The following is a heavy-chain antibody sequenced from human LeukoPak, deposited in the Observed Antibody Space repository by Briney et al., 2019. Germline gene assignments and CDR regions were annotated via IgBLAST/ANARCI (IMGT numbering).Heavy chain of an antibody. CDR3: ARDSTQMATITDAFDI. CDR1: GFTFSSYW. D-gene: IGHD5-24*01. J-gene: IGHJ3*02. V-gene: IGHV3-7*01. CDR2: IKQDGSEK. Sequence: TGGSLRLSCAASGFTFSSYWMSWVRQAPGKGLEWVANIKQDGSEKYYVDSVKGRFTISRDNAKNSLYLQMNSLRAEDTAVYYCARDSTQMATITDAFDIWGQGTMVTVSS.